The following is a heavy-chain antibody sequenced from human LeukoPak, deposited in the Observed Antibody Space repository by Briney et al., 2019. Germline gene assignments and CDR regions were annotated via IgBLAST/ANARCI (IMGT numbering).Heavy chain of an antibody. J-gene: IGHJ3*02. CDR3: ARLSTVVTDAFDI. CDR1: GGSISSYY. CDR2: IYYSGST. V-gene: IGHV4-59*08. D-gene: IGHD4-23*01. Sequence: SETLSLTCTVSGGSISSYYWSWIRQPPGKGLEWIGYIYYSGSTNYNPSLKSRVTISVDTSKNQFSLKLSSVTAADTAVYYCARLSTVVTDAFDIWGQGTMVTVSS.